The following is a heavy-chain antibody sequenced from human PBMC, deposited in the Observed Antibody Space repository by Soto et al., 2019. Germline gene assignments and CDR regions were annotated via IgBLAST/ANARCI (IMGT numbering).Heavy chain of an antibody. CDR2: ISGSDGTT. CDR3: AKGRLEFDY. Sequence: EVQLLESGGGLVQPGGSLRLSCAATGFTFSSYAMSWVRQAPGKGLEWVSGISGSDGTTYYADSVKGRFTISRDNSKNTLYLQMNSLRAEDTAVYYCAKGRLEFDYWGQGTLVTVSS. V-gene: IGHV3-23*01. CDR1: GFTFSSYA. J-gene: IGHJ4*02. D-gene: IGHD1-1*01.